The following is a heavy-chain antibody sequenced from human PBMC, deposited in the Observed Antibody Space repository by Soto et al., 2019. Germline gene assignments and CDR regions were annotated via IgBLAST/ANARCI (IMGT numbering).Heavy chain of an antibody. CDR1: GCTFSSYA. D-gene: IGHD3-22*01. Sequence: ASVKVSCKASGCTFSSYAISWVRQAPGQGLEWMGGIIPIFGTANYAQKFQGRVTITADKSTSTAYMELSSLRSEDTAVYYCARDHGSSGLLDYWGQGTLVTVSS. CDR3: ARDHGSSGLLDY. CDR2: IIPIFGTA. J-gene: IGHJ4*02. V-gene: IGHV1-69*06.